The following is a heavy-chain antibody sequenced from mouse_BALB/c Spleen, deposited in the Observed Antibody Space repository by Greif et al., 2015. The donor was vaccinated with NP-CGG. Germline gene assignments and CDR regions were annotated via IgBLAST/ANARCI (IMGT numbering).Heavy chain of an antibody. J-gene: IGHJ4*01. Sequence: VKLMESGAELVKPGASVKLSCKASGYTFTSYWMHWVKQRPGQGLEWIGEIDPSDSYTNYNQKFKGKATLTVDKSSSTAYMQLSSLTSEDSAVYYCARKGFSAMDYWGQGTSVTVSS. V-gene: IGHV1-69*02. CDR2: IDPSDSYT. CDR3: ARKGFSAMDY. CDR1: GYTFTSYW.